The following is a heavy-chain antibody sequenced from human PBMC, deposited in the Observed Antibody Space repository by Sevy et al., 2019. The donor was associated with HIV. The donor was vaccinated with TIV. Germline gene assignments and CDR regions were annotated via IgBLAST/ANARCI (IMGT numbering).Heavy chain of an antibody. Sequence: ASVKVSFKASGYTFTSYGISWVRQAPGQGLEWMGWISAYNGNTNYAQKLQGRVTMTTDTSTSTAYMELRSLRSDDTAVYYCAREVGYCSSTSCRSYYMDVWGKGTTVTVSS. CDR2: ISAYNGNT. D-gene: IGHD2-2*01. CDR1: GYTFTSYG. CDR3: AREVGYCSSTSCRSYYMDV. J-gene: IGHJ6*03. V-gene: IGHV1-18*01.